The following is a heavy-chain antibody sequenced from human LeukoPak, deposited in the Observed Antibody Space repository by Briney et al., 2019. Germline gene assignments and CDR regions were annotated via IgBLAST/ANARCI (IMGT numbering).Heavy chain of an antibody. V-gene: IGHV4-39*01. Sequence: SETLSLTCTVSGGSMNDFYWAWIRQPPGKGLEWIGSVYSRGSTYYNPSLQSRIIISVDTSKNQFSLILRSVTAADTSVYYCARSKTTIDDRLFDPWGQGTLVTVSS. CDR1: GGSMNDFY. J-gene: IGHJ5*02. D-gene: IGHD1-1*01. CDR3: ARSKTTIDDRLFDP. CDR2: VYSRGST.